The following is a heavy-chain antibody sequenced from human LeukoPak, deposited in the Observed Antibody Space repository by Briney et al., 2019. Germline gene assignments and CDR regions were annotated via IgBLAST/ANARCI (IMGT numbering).Heavy chain of an antibody. CDR1: GGTFSSYA. D-gene: IGHD6-13*01. V-gene: IGHV1-69*13. J-gene: IGHJ4*02. CDR2: IIPIFGTA. CDR3: ATEIHRGSGIAAV. Sequence: GASVNVSFKASGGTFSSYAISWVRQAPGQGLEWMGGIIPIFGTANYAQKFQGRVTITADESTSTAYMELSSLRSEDTAVYYCATEIHRGSGIAAVWGQGTLVTVSS.